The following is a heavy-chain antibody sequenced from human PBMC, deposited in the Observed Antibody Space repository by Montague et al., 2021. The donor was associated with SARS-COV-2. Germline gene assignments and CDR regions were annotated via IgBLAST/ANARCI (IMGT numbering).Heavy chain of an antibody. Sequence: SETLSLTCTVSGGSISNYYWTWIRQPAGKGLEWIGRLYTSGSTTXNPPLNSRVTMSVDTSKNQFSLSVTSVTAADTAIYYCARESGYSSGWRYYYVMDVWGQGTTVTVS. CDR2: LYTSGST. CDR3: ARESGYSSGWRYYYVMDV. V-gene: IGHV4-4*07. D-gene: IGHD6-19*01. CDR1: GGSISNYY. J-gene: IGHJ6*02.